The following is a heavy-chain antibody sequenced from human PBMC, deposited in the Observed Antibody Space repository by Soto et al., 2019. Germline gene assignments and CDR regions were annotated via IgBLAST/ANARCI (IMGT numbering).Heavy chain of an antibody. CDR1: GYTITGYY. J-gene: IGHJ6*02. CDR3: ARGQLAPRSGGYYGMDV. Sequence: ASEKVSCKASGYTITGYYMHWVRRAPGQGLEWMGWINPNSGGTNYAQKFQGRVTMTRDTSISTAYMELSRLRSDDTAVYHCARGQLAPRSGGYYGMDVWGQGTTVTVSS. CDR2: INPNSGGT. V-gene: IGHV1-2*02. D-gene: IGHD6-6*01.